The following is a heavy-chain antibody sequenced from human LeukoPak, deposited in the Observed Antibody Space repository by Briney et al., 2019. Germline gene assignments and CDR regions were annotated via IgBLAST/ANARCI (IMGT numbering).Heavy chain of an antibody. Sequence: SETLSLTCLVSGGSLRGQHWNWIRQPPGKGLEWIGYIFSSGNTNSNPSLRSRLTLSLDASKDQFSLKLSSVTAADTAVYYCARPHLGADNYWYFDLWGRGTLVTVSS. CDR2: IFSSGNT. CDR3: ARPHLGADNYWYFDL. D-gene: IGHD1-26*01. V-gene: IGHV4-4*09. CDR1: GGSLRGQH. J-gene: IGHJ2*01.